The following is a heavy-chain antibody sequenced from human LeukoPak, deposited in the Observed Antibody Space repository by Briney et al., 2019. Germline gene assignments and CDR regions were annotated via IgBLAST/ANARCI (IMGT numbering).Heavy chain of an antibody. D-gene: IGHD3-16*02. CDR3: AKSLGGDYYYGMDV. J-gene: IGHJ6*02. CDR2: ISWNSGSI. Sequence: GGSLRLSCAASGFTFDDYAMHWVRQAPGKGLEWVSGISWNSGSIGYADSVKGRFTISRDNAKNSLYLQMNSLRAEDTALYYCAKSLGGDYYYGMDVWGQGTTVTVSS. V-gene: IGHV3-9*01. CDR1: GFTFDDYA.